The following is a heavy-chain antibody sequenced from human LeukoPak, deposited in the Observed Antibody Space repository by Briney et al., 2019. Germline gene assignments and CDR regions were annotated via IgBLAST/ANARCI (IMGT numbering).Heavy chain of an antibody. CDR2: INSDGSST. CDR1: GFTFSSYW. V-gene: IGHV3-74*01. CDR3: ARDWDPLSFDY. J-gene: IGHJ4*02. D-gene: IGHD1-26*01. Sequence: PGGSLRLSCAASGFTFSSYWMHWVRQAPGKGLVRVSRINSDGSSTSYADSVKGRFTISRDNAKNTLYLQMNSLRAEDTAVYYCARDWDPLSFDYWGQGTLVTVSS.